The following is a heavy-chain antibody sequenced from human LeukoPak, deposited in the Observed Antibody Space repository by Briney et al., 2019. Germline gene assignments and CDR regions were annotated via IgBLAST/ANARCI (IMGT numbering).Heavy chain of an antibody. CDR2: ISSNGGST. CDR3: ARRAAAGHLDGFDI. J-gene: IGHJ3*02. D-gene: IGHD6-13*01. Sequence: GGALRLSCSASGFTFSSYAMHWVRQAPGKGLEYVSAISSNGGSTYYADSVKGRFTISRDNSKNTLYLQMSSLRAEDTAVYYCARRAAAGHLDGFDIWGQGTLITVSS. CDR1: GFTFSSYA. V-gene: IGHV3-64D*06.